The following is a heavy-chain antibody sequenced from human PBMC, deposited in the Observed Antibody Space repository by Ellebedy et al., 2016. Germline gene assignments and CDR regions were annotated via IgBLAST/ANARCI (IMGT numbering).Heavy chain of an antibody. Sequence: GGSLRLSXTASGFIFSSYGIHWVRQAPGKGLEWVAVISHDGSNKYYADSVKGRFTISRDNSMNTLYVQMNSLRDEDTAVYYCAKGRGKLGMIDYWGQGTLVTVSS. V-gene: IGHV3-30*18. CDR3: AKGRGKLGMIDY. CDR1: GFIFSSYG. D-gene: IGHD7-27*01. CDR2: ISHDGSNK. J-gene: IGHJ4*02.